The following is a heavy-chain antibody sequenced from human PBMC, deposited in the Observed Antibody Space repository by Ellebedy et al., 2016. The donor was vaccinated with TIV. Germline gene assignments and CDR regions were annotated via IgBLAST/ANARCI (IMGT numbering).Heavy chain of an antibody. D-gene: IGHD5-18*01. V-gene: IGHV3-30*01. CDR2: ISYDGSNK. CDR1: GFTFSSYA. CDR3: SCSYGYLY. Sequence: PGGSLRLSCAASGFTFSSYAMHWVRQAPGKGLEWVAVISYDGSNKYYADSVKGRFTISRDNSKNTLYLQMNSLRAEDTAVYYCSCSYGYLYWGQGTLVTVSS. J-gene: IGHJ4*02.